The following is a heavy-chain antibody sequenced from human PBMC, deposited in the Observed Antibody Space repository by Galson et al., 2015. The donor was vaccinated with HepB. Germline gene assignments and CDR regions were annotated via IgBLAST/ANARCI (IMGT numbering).Heavy chain of an antibody. CDR2: ISAYNGNT. D-gene: IGHD6-13*01. CDR3: ARDFRYSSSWYVGYFQH. J-gene: IGHJ1*01. CDR1: GYTFTSYG. V-gene: IGHV1-18*04. Sequence: SVKVSCKASGYTFTSYGISWVRQAPGQGLEWMGWISAYNGNTNYAQKLQGRVTMTTDTSTSTAYMELRSLRSDDTAVYYCARDFRYSSSWYVGYFQHWGQGTLVTVSS.